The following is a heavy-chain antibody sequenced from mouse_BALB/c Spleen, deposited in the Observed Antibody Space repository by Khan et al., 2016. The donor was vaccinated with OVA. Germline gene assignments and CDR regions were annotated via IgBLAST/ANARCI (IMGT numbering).Heavy chain of an antibody. V-gene: IGHV1-31*01. CDR2: IDPFSGDT. Sequence: VQLQQSGPELMKPGASVKMSCKASGYSFTSYYIHWVMESHGKSLEWIGYIDPFSGDTTYNQKFKGKATLTVDKSSSTAYILLSNLTSEDSAVYYCTRHCYVAWFTYWGQGTLVTVSA. CDR1: GYSFTSYY. D-gene: IGHD2-12*01. CDR3: TRHCYVAWFTY. J-gene: IGHJ3*01.